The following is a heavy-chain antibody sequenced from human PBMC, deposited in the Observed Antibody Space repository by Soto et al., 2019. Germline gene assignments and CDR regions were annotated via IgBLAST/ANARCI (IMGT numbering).Heavy chain of an antibody. D-gene: IGHD6-13*01. CDR3: ARDAFIAAARDFDY. J-gene: IGHJ4*02. V-gene: IGHV1-18*01. CDR2: ISAYNGNT. Sequence: GASVKVSCKASGYTFTSYGISWVRQAPGQGLEWMGWISAYNGNTNYAQKLQGRVTMTTDTSTSTAYMELRSRRSDDTAVYYCARDAFIAAARDFDYWGQGTLVTVSS. CDR1: GYTFTSYG.